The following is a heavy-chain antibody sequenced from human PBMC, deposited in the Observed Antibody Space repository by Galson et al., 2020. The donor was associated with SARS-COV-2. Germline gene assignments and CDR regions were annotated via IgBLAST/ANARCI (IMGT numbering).Heavy chain of an antibody. D-gene: IGHD6-6*01. CDR3: ASSDGAARPKGYYYYGMDV. J-gene: IGHJ6*02. CDR1: GGSISSYY. CDR2: IYYSGST. V-gene: IGHV4-59*13. Sequence: SETLSLTCTVSGGSISSYYWSWIRQPPGKGLEWIGYIYYSGSTNYNPSLKSRVTISVDTSKNQFSLKLSSVTAADTAVYYCASSDGAARPKGYYYYGMDVWGQGTTVTVSS.